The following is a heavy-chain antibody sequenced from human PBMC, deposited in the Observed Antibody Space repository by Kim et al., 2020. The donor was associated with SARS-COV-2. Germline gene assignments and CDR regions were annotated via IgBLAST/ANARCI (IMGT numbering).Heavy chain of an antibody. CDR3: AREVVTSILKFDS. Sequence: SETLSLTCSVSGGSLSSSNYYWACIRQPPGKGLDWVGSMSSSGTTYYNPSLQSRVAISVDTSKKQFFLRLRSVTAADTAVYYCAREVVTSILKFDSGGRGTLVTVPS. D-gene: IGHD2-21*02. CDR2: MSSSGTT. V-gene: IGHV4-39*02. J-gene: IGHJ4*02. CDR1: GGSLSSSNYY.